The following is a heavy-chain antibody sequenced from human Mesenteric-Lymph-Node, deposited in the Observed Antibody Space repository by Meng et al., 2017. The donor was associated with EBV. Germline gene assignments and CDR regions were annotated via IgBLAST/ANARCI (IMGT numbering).Heavy chain of an antibody. J-gene: IGHJ4*02. CDR1: GGSLSSSSYY. V-gene: IGHV4-39*01. CDR2: IYYSGNT. D-gene: IGHD3-9*01. CDR3: ARLYDNYVDY. Sequence: QLQRRGSGPGLVKPSEPLSLTCSVSGGSLSSSSYYWAWIRQPPGKGLEWIGTIYYSGNTFYNPSLESRIAISVDTSTNQFSLNLRSVSAPDTAVYYCARLYDNYVDYWGRGSLVTVSS.